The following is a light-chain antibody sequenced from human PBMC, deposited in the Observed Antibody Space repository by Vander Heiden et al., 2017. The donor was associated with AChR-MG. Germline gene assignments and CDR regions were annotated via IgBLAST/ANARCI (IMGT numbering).Light chain of an antibody. J-gene: IGLJ2*01. CDR1: SFSIGEGYD. V-gene: IGLV1-40*01. Sequence: QSVLTQPPSVSGAPGQRVTISSTGSSFSIGEGYDVPWYQQLPGTAPKVLIYGNTNRPSGVPDRFSGSRSGTSASLAITGLQAEDEADYYCQSYDNNLSVLFGGGTKLTVL. CDR2: GNT. CDR3: QSYDNNLSVL.